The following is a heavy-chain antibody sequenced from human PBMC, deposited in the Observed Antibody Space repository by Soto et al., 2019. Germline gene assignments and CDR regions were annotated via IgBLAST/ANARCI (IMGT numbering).Heavy chain of an antibody. D-gene: IGHD2-15*01. CDR2: INPNSGGT. V-gene: IGHV1-2*04. J-gene: IGHJ4*02. CDR1: GYTFTGYY. Sequence: QVQLVQSGAEVKKPGASVKVSCKASGYTFTGYYMHWVRQAPGQGLEWMGWINPNSGGTNYAQKLQGWVTRTRETSISTAYMELSRLRSDDTAVYYCAGSPGDVVVVAATSIVLDYWGQGTLVTVSS. CDR3: AGSPGDVVVVAATSIVLDY.